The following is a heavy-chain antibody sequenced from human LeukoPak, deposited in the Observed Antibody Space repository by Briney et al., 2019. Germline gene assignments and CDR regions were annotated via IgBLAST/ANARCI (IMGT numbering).Heavy chain of an antibody. CDR2: ISYDGSNK. CDR3: AKHPVGATYYMDV. CDR1: GFTFSSYG. Sequence: GGSLRLSCAASGFTFSSYGMHWVRQAPGKGLEWVAVISYDGSNKYYADSVKGRFTISRDNSKNTLYLQMNSLRAEDTAVYYCAKHPVGATYYMDVWGKGTTVTISS. V-gene: IGHV3-30*18. J-gene: IGHJ6*03. D-gene: IGHD1-26*01.